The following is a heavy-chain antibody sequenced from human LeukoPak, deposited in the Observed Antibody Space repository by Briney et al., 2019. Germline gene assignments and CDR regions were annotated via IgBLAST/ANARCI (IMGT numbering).Heavy chain of an antibody. Sequence: GGSLRLSCAASGFTFSSYAMSWVRQAPGKGLEWVSAVSVSVSNTYYADSAKGRFTISRDNSKNTLYLQMNSLRAEDTAVYYCARRVWCSSTNCRGFDYWGQGTPVTVSS. D-gene: IGHD2-2*01. CDR2: VSVSVSNT. V-gene: IGHV3-23*01. J-gene: IGHJ4*02. CDR3: ARRVWCSSTNCRGFDY. CDR1: GFTFSSYA.